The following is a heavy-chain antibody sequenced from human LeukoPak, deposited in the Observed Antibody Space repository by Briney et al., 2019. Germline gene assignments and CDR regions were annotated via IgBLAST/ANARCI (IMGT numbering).Heavy chain of an antibody. CDR2: IYSGGST. V-gene: IGHV3-66*01. Sequence: GGSLRLSCAASGFTFSDYYMSWLRQAPGKGLEWVSVIYSGGSTYYADSVKGRFTISRDNSKNTLYLQMNSLRAEDTAVYYCATYRQVLLPFESWGQGTLVTVSS. D-gene: IGHD2-8*02. CDR3: ATYRQVLLPFES. J-gene: IGHJ4*02. CDR1: GFTFSDYY.